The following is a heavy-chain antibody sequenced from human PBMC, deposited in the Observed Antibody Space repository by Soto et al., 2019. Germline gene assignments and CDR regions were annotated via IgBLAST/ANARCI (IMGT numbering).Heavy chain of an antibody. D-gene: IGHD3-10*01. CDR3: AESTRSYGSGSYYYYGMDV. CDR2: ISGSGGST. J-gene: IGHJ6*02. V-gene: IGHV3-23*01. CDR1: GFTFSSYA. Sequence: GVSLRLSCAASGFTFSSYAMSWVRQAPGKGLEWVSVISGSGGSTYYADSVKGRFTISRDNSKNTLYLQMNRLRVEDTAVYYCAESTRSYGSGSYYYYGMDVWGQGTTVTVSS.